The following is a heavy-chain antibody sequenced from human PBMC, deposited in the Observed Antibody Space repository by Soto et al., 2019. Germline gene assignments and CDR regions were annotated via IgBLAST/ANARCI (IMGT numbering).Heavy chain of an antibody. Sequence: GGSLRLSCAASGFTFSSYSMNWVRQAPGKGLEWVSYISSSSSTIYYADSVKGRFTISRDNAKNSLYLQMNSLRDEDTAVYYCARRSGGASGYYLIYFDYWGQGTLVTVSS. J-gene: IGHJ4*02. CDR2: ISSSSSTI. CDR3: ARRSGGASGYYLIYFDY. V-gene: IGHV3-48*02. CDR1: GFTFSSYS. D-gene: IGHD3-22*01.